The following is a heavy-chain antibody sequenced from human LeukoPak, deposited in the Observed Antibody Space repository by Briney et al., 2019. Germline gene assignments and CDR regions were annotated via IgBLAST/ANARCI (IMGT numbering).Heavy chain of an antibody. V-gene: IGHV3-21*01. CDR2: ISSSSSYI. CDR1: GFTFSSYS. Sequence: PGGSLRLSCAASGFTFSSYSMNWVRQAPGKGLEWVSSISSSSSYIYYADSVKGRFTISRDNAKNSLYLQMNSLRAEDTAVYYCAKGTTLVRFPDDYWGQGTLVTVSS. CDR3: AKGTTLVRFPDDY. J-gene: IGHJ4*02. D-gene: IGHD3-10*01.